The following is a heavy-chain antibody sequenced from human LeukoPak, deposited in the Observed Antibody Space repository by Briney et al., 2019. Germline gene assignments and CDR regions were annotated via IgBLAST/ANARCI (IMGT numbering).Heavy chain of an antibody. J-gene: IGHJ4*02. CDR2: IYHSGIT. CDR1: GFSIRSGYY. V-gene: IGHV4-38-2*01. Sequence: PSETLSLTCAVSGFSIRSGYYWGWLRQPPGKGLEWIGTIYHSGITYYNSSLKSRVIISVDTSKNQFSLKLTSLTAADTAVCYCARRDGTYFDSWGQGTLVTVSS. D-gene: IGHD5-24*01. CDR3: ARRDGTYFDS.